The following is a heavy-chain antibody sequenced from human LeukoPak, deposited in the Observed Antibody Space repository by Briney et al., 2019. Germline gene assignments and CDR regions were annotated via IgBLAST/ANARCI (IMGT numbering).Heavy chain of an antibody. CDR3: ARCPYDSSGYYSVPSHFDY. CDR1: GFTFSSYW. J-gene: IGHJ4*02. Sequence: GGSLRLSCAASGFTFSSYWMTWVRQAPGKGLEWVANIEQDGSEKYYVDSVKGRFSISRDNAKNSLCLQMNSLSAEDTAVYYCARCPYDSSGYYSVPSHFDYWGQGTLVTVSS. D-gene: IGHD3-22*01. CDR2: IEQDGSEK. V-gene: IGHV3-7*01.